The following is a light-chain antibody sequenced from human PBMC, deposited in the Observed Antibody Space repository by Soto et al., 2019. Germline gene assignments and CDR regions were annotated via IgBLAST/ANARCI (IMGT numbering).Light chain of an antibody. CDR3: SSYAGSSNFVV. Sequence: QSVLTQPPSASGSPGQSVTISCTGTSGDVGGYNYVSWYQQHPGKAPKLMIYEVSKRPSGVPDRFSGSKSGNTASLTVSGLQAEDEADYYCSSYAGSSNFVVFGGGTKVTVL. CDR1: SGDVGGYNY. CDR2: EVS. V-gene: IGLV2-8*01. J-gene: IGLJ2*01.